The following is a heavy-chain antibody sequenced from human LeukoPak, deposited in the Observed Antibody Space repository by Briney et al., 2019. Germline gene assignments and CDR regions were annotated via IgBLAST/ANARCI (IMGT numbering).Heavy chain of an antibody. J-gene: IGHJ1*01. Sequence: GGSLRLSCAASGFTFSDYYMSWIRQTPGKGLEWVSAISTSGAGTYYADSVKGRFTISRDNSKNTLYLQMNSLRAEDTAVYYCAKSGTGYSSGWYQHWGQGTLVTVSS. CDR3: AKSGTGYSSGWYQH. V-gene: IGHV3-23*01. CDR2: ISTSGAGT. CDR1: GFTFSDYY. D-gene: IGHD6-19*01.